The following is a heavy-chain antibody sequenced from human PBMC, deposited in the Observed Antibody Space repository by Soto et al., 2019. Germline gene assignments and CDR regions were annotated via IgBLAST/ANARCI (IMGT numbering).Heavy chain of an antibody. V-gene: IGHV1-69*08. CDR1: GGTFSSYT. D-gene: IGHD6-19*01. CDR2: IIPILGIA. CDR3: ARDPGRGSGWYYFDY. Sequence: QVQLVQSGAEVKKPGSSVKVSCKASGGTFSSYTISWVRQAPGQGLEWMGRIIPILGIANYAQKFQGRVTITADKSTSTAYMELSSLRSEDTAVYYCARDPGRGSGWYYFDYWGQGTLVTVFS. J-gene: IGHJ4*02.